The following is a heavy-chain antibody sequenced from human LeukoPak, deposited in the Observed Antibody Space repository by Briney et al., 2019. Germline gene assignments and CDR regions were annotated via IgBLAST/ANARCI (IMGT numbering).Heavy chain of an antibody. Sequence: GGSLRLSCAASGFTFASYSMNWVRQAPGKGLEWVSSISGDSTYIYNAGSVKGRFTISRDNAQASLYLQMLSLRADDTAVYYCARVSGRLERQSDLDYWGQGTLVIVSS. V-gene: IGHV3-21*01. CDR2: ISGDSTYI. D-gene: IGHD1-1*01. CDR3: ARVSGRLERQSDLDY. CDR1: GFTFASYS. J-gene: IGHJ4*02.